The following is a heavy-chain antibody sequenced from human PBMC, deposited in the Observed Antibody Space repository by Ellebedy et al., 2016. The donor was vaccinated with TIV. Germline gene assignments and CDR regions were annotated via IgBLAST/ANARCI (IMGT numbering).Heavy chain of an antibody. J-gene: IGHJ3*02. CDR1: GFSFSSYW. CDR3: ATDGSYGDYRAPTHAFQI. CDR2: INQDGIEI. D-gene: IGHD4-17*01. Sequence: GESLKISCAVSGFSFSSYWMSWVRQAPGKGLEWVANINQDGIEIYYVDSVKGRFTISRDNAKNSLYLQMSSLRVEDTAVFYCATDGSYGDYRAPTHAFQIWGRGTLVTVSS. V-gene: IGHV3-7*01.